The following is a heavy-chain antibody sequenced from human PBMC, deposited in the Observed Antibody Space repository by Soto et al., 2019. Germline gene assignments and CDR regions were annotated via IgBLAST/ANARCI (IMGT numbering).Heavy chain of an antibody. D-gene: IGHD3-16*01. CDR1: GFTFSDNY. CDR2: TRNKANSYNK. J-gene: IGHJ4*02. CDR3: ARALYGRAWQLDY. V-gene: IGHV3-72*01. Sequence: EVQLVESGGGLVKPGGSLRLSCAASGFTFSDNYMDWVRQAPGKGLEWVGRTRNKANSYNKEYSASVKGRFTISRDDSQNSLYLQMNSMKTEDTAVYYCARALYGRAWQLDYWGQGTLVTVSS.